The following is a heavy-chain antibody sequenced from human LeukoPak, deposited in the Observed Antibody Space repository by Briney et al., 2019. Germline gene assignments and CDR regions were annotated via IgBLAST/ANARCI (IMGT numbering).Heavy chain of an antibody. CDR1: GYTFTSYD. V-gene: IGHV1-8*03. J-gene: IGHJ4*02. CDR2: MNPNSGNT. D-gene: IGHD6-13*01. CDR3: ARGRAAGKKDDFDY. Sequence: ASVKVSCKASGYTFTSYDINWVRQATGQGLEWMGWMNPNSGNTGYAQKFQGRVTITRNTSISTAYMEPSSLRSEDTAVYYCARGRAAGKKDDFDYWGQGTLVTVSS.